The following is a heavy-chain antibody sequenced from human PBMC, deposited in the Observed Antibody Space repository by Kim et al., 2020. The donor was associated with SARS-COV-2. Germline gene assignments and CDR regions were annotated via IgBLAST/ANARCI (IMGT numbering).Heavy chain of an antibody. D-gene: IGHD3-10*01. V-gene: IGHV3-11*06. CDR2: ISSSSSYT. J-gene: IGHJ4*02. Sequence: GGSLRLSCAASGFTFSDYYMSWIRQAPGKGLEWVSYISSSSSYTNYADSVKGRFTISRDNAKNSLYLQMNSLRAEDTAVYYCATWRASGDYWGQGTLVTVSS. CDR3: ATWRASGDY. CDR1: GFTFSDYY.